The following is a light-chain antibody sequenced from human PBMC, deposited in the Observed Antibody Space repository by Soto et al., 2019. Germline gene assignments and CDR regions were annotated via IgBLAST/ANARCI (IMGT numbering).Light chain of an antibody. CDR1: SGDVGGYNY. CDR3: QSYDSSLSVV. V-gene: IGLV2-8*01. J-gene: IGLJ2*01. CDR2: EVS. Sequence: QSVLTQPPSASASPGQSVTISCTGTSGDVGGYNYVSWYQQHPGKAPRLIIYEVSQRPSGVPDRFSGSKSGTSASLAITGLQAEDEADYYCQSYDSSLSVVFGGGTKLTVL.